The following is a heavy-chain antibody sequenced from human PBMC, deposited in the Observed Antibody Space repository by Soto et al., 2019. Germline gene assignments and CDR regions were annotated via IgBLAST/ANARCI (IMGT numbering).Heavy chain of an antibody. J-gene: IGHJ4*02. Sequence: QVQLVQSGAEVKKSGASVKISCKASGYSFTGYYIHWVRQAPGQGFEWMGGISPNSGGTKYAQKFQGRVTMTRDTSITTVYMDLSNLSPADTAVYYCGKGRSGDVGVVYWGQGTLVTVYS. V-gene: IGHV1-2*02. CDR1: GYSFTGYY. CDR2: ISPNSGGT. D-gene: IGHD1-26*01. CDR3: GKGRSGDVGVVY.